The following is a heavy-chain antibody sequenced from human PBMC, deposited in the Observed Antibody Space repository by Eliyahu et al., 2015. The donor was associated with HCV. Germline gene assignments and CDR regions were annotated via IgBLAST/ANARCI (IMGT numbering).Heavy chain of an antibody. CDR2: ISGSGAST. CDR3: ARTVVFDV. Sequence: EVQLLESGGGLVQPGEALRLXCSAXGFTFDNYAMSWAXPAPGXGXEWVSXISGSGASTYYADSVKGRFTISRDNSRNTLYLQMSNLRAEDTAIYYCARTVVFDVWGQGTMVTVSS. J-gene: IGHJ3*01. V-gene: IGHV3-23*01. D-gene: IGHD1-14*01. CDR1: GFTFDNYA.